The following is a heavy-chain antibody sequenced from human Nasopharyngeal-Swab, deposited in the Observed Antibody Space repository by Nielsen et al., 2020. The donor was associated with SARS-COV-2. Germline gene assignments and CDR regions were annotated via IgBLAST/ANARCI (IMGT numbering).Heavy chain of an antibody. CDR1: GFTFRSYW. CDR3: VKGSDY. V-gene: IGHV3-74*03. CDR2: INSDGRTT. J-gene: IGHJ4*02. Sequence: GESLKISCAASGFTFRSYWMHWVRQAPGKGLLWVSRINSDGRTTTYADSVKGRFTVSRDNAKNTLYLQMNNLRAEDAAIYYCVKGSDYWGQGTLVTVSS.